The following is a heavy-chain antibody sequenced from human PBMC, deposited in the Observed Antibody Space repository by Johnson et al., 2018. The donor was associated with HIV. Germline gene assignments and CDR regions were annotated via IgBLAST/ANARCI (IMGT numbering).Heavy chain of an antibody. V-gene: IGHV3-11*05. Sequence: VQLVESGGGLVQPGGSLRLSCAASGFTVNSNYMTWIRQAPGKGLEWLSFISSSGDTYYADSVKGRFTISRDNAKNSMYLQMNTLNAEDTAVYYCASSTVMMTDDAFDIWGQGTVVTVSP. D-gene: IGHD4-11*01. J-gene: IGHJ3*02. CDR2: ISSSGDT. CDR3: ASSTVMMTDDAFDI. CDR1: GFTVNSNY.